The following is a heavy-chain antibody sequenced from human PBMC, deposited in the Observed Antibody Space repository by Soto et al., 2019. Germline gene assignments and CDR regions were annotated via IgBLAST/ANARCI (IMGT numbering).Heavy chain of an antibody. CDR1: GVSISSGNW. CDR2: VSHSGST. CDR3: ARDPRLTGTTPFDF. Sequence: QVQLQESGPGLVKPSGTLSLTCAVSGVSISSGNWWSWVRQPPGKGLEWIGEVSHSGSTNYNPSLKRRVTIAVDKSKDQFSLKLTSVTAADTAVYYCARDPRLTGTTPFDFWGQGTLVTVSS. V-gene: IGHV4-4*02. J-gene: IGHJ5*01. D-gene: IGHD1-20*01.